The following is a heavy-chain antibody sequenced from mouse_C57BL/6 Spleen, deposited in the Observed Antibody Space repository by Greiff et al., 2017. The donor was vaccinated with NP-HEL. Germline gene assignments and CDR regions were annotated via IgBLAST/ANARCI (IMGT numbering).Heavy chain of an antibody. CDR3: ARGPYGKAWFAY. CDR2: IDPEDGAT. V-gene: IGHV14-2*01. CDR1: GFNIKDYY. Sequence: VQLQQSGAELVKPGASVKLSCTASGFNIKDYYMHWVKQRTEQGLAWIGRIDPEDGATKYAPKFQGKSTITADTSSNKAYLQLSSLTSEDTAVYYCARGPYGKAWFAYWGQGTLVTVAA. D-gene: IGHD2-1*01. J-gene: IGHJ3*01.